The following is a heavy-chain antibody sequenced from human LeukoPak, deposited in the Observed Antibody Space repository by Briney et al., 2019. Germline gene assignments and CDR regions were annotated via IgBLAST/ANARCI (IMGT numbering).Heavy chain of an antibody. CDR2: ISYDGSNK. CDR1: GFTFSSYA. D-gene: IGHD6-13*01. V-gene: IGHV3-30-3*01. Sequence: PGGSLRLSCAASGFTFSSYAMHWVRQAPGKGLEWVAVISYDGSNKYYVDSVKGRFTISRDNSKNTLYLQMNSLRAEDTAVYYCARGGPWYSSSWYRDYWGQGTLVTVSS. J-gene: IGHJ4*02. CDR3: ARGGPWYSSSWYRDY.